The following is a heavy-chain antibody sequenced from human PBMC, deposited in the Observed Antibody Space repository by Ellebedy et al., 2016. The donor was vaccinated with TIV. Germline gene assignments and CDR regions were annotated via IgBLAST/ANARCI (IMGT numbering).Heavy chain of an antibody. V-gene: IGHV4-31*03. CDR2: IYYSGST. D-gene: IGHD3-22*01. CDR3: ARDHDSSGAFDY. CDR1: GGSISSGGYY. Sequence: SETLSLTXTVSGGSISSGGYYWSWIRQHPGKGLEWIGYIYYSGSTYYNPSLKSRVTISVDTSKNQFSLKLSSVTAADTAVYYCARDHDSSGAFDYWGQGTLVTVSS. J-gene: IGHJ4*02.